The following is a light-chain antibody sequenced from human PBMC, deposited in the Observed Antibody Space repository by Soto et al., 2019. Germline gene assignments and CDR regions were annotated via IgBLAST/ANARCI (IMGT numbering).Light chain of an antibody. J-gene: IGKJ4*01. CDR1: QGISSW. V-gene: IGKV1-12*01. CDR3: QQTTSFPLT. Sequence: DIQMTQSPSFVSASVGDRVTITCLARQGISSWLAWYQHKPGRAPKLLIHAASSLEGGVPSRFSGSGSGTDFTLTISSLQPEDFATYYWQQTTSFPLTFGGGTKVEIK. CDR2: AAS.